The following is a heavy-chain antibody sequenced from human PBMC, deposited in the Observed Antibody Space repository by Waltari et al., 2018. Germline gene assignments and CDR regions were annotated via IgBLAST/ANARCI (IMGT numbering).Heavy chain of an antibody. CDR2: IYYSGST. J-gene: IGHJ6*03. V-gene: IGHV4-39*01. D-gene: IGHD2-15*01. CDR1: GGSISSSSYY. Sequence: QLQLQESGPGLVKPSETLSLTCTVPGGSISSSSYYWGWIRQPPGTGLEWIGSIYYSGSTYYNPSLKSRVTISVDTSKNQFSLKLSSVTAADTAVYYCARLPYPTDYCSGGSCYPYYYYYMDVWGKGTTVTVSS. CDR3: ARLPYPTDYCSGGSCYPYYYYYMDV.